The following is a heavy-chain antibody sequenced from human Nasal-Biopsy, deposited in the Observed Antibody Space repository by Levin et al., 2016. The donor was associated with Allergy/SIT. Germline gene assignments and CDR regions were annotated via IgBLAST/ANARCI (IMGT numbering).Heavy chain of an antibody. Sequence: ASVKVSCKASGYTFTDYDISWLRQAAGQGLEWLGWMSPNSGITVYSQKFQGRVMMTRDTSIFTADMELNGLKSEDTAVYYCARTLRGLDNYYFYFDAWGTGTTVTVSS. CDR2: MSPNSGIT. CDR3: ARTLRGLDNYYFYFDA. CDR1: GYTFTDYD. D-gene: IGHD3/OR15-3a*01. J-gene: IGHJ6*03. V-gene: IGHV1-8*01.